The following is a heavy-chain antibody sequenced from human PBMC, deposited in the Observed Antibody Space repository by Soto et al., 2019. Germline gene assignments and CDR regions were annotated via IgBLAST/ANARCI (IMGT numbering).Heavy chain of an antibody. J-gene: IGHJ4*02. D-gene: IGHD4-17*01. V-gene: IGHV3-23*01. Sequence: PWVFLSLSSTASGFTFISYAMSWVDQAPGKGLEWFSAISGSGGSTYYADSVKGRFTISRDNSKNTLYLQMNSLRAEDTAVYYCAKDSYGDYGHFDYWGQGPLVTVSS. CDR2: ISGSGGST. CDR3: AKDSYGDYGHFDY. CDR1: GFTFISYA.